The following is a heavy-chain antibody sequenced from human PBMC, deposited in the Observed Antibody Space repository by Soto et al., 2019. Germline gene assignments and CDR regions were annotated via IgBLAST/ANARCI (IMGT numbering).Heavy chain of an antibody. J-gene: IGHJ4*02. CDR1: GGSMRNYF. V-gene: IGHV4-59*01. Sequence: SETLSLTCTVSGGSMRNYFWTWIRQPPGKGLEWIGYIHYSGTTSFFPSYNPSLRSRVTISEDTSKNQFSLKLLSATTADTAVYFCAAGEASSRNLAPYYLDFWGQGTLVTVSS. CDR2: IHYSGTT. CDR3: AAGEASSRNLAPYYLDF. D-gene: IGHD6-13*01.